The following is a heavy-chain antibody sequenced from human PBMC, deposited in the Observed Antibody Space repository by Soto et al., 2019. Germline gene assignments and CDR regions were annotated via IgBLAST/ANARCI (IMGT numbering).Heavy chain of an antibody. V-gene: IGHV3-48*01. D-gene: IGHD1-1*01. CDR1: GFTFSNYG. CDR2: ISSISSTI. CDR3: ATSFITTVGTTA. J-gene: IGHJ4*02. Sequence: PGGSLRLSCEASGFTFSNYGINWVRQAPGKGLEWVSHISSISSTIYYAESVKGRFSISRDNAKNSLYLQMSSLRGEDTAVYYCATSFITTVGTTAWGQGTQVTVSS.